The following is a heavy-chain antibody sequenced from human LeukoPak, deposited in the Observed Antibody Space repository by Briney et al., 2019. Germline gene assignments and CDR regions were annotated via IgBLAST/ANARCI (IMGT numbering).Heavy chain of an antibody. Sequence: SVKVSCKASGGTFSSYAISWVRQAPGQGLEWMGGIIPIFGTANYAQKFQGRVTITADESTSTAYTELSSLRSGDTAVYYCARGTVGATLNGYWGQGTLVTVSS. CDR2: IIPIFGTA. J-gene: IGHJ4*02. D-gene: IGHD1-26*01. CDR3: ARGTVGATLNGY. V-gene: IGHV1-69*13. CDR1: GGTFSSYA.